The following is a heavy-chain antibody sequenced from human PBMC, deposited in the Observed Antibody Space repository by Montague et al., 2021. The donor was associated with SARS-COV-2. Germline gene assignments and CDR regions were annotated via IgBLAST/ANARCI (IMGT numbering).Heavy chain of an antibody. D-gene: IGHD1-1*01. CDR2: LYYNGMT. CDR1: GGSISSGGYY. CDR3: ASSLPGNQFQFGY. J-gene: IGHJ4*02. V-gene: IGHV4-31*03. Sequence: TLSLTCSVSGGSISSGGYYWTWIRQRPGEDLEWLGYLYYNGMTHYSPSLKSRASFSLDTSKNQFSLKLTSATATDSALYFCASSLPGNQFQFGYWGQGALVTVSS.